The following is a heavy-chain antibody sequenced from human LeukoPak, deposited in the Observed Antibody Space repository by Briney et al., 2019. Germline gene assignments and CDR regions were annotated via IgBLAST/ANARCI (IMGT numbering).Heavy chain of an antibody. V-gene: IGHV3-30*04. Sequence: PGGSLRLSCAASGFTFSSYAMHWVRQAPGKGLEWVAVILYDGSNEYYADSVKGRFTISRDNAKNSLYLQMNSLRAEDTAVYYCARWLRGVADEDGVDVWGQGTTVTVSS. J-gene: IGHJ6*02. CDR2: ILYDGSNE. D-gene: IGHD6-13*01. CDR1: GFTFSSYA. CDR3: ARWLRGVADEDGVDV.